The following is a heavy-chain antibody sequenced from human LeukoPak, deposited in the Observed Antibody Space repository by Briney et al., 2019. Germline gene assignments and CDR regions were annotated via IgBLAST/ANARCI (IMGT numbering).Heavy chain of an antibody. Sequence: PSETLSLTCAVFGGSFSDYYWTWIRQPPGKGLEWIGEINHRGSTNYNPSLKSRVTISIDTSKNQFSLRLSSVTAADTAVYYCARKQWLVLADAFDIWGQGTMVTVSS. D-gene: IGHD6-19*01. V-gene: IGHV4-34*01. CDR1: GGSFSDYY. J-gene: IGHJ3*02. CDR3: ARKQWLVLADAFDI. CDR2: INHRGST.